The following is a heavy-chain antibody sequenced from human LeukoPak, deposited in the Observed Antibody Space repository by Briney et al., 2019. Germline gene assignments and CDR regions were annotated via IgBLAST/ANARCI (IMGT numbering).Heavy chain of an antibody. CDR3: ARVAGPYYEGSGYQWYFDL. D-gene: IGHD3-22*01. CDR1: GGSFSTNY. CDR2: IYYTGST. V-gene: IGHV4-59*01. J-gene: IGHJ2*01. Sequence: SETLSLTCTVSGGSFSTNYWSWIRQPPGRGLEWIGYIYYTGSTNHNPSLKSRVTISVDTSKNQFSLKLTSVTAADTAVYYCARVAGPYYEGSGYQWYFDLWGRGALVTVSS.